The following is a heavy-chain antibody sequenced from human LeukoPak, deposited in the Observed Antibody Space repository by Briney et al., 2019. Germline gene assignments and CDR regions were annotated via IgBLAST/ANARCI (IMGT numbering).Heavy chain of an antibody. Sequence: SETLSLTCTVSGGSISNFYWGWIRQPPGKGLEWIGWSYERGSTSYNPSLKRRVAISVDTSKNQFSLKLSSVTAADTAVYYCARSGFWSGYYSIDYWGQGTLVTVSS. V-gene: IGHV4-59*01. J-gene: IGHJ4*02. CDR3: ARSGFWSGYYSIDY. CDR1: GGSISNFY. D-gene: IGHD3-3*01. CDR2: SYERGST.